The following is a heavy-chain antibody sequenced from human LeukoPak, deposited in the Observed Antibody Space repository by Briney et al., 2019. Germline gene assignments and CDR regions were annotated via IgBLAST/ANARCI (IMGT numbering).Heavy chain of an antibody. V-gene: IGHV3-20*04. Sequence: GGSLRLSCAASGFKFDDYGMSWVRQAPGKGLELGSGISWNGGNTGYADSVKGRFTISRDNAKNSLFLQVNSLRADDTAFYYCAREGIYCVNGVCYLDYWGQGTLVTVSS. CDR3: AREGIYCVNGVCYLDY. CDR2: ISWNGGNT. D-gene: IGHD2-8*01. J-gene: IGHJ4*02. CDR1: GFKFDDYG.